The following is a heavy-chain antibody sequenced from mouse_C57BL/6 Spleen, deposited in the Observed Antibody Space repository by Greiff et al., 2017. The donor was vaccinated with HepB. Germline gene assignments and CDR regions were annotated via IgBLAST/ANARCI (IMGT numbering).Heavy chain of an antibody. J-gene: IGHJ4*01. V-gene: IGHV1-50*01. CDR3: ARKITTVVARNAKDY. D-gene: IGHD1-1*01. Sequence: VQLQQPGAELVKPGASVKLSCKASGYTFTSYWMQWVKQRPGQGLEWIGEIDPSDSYTNYNQKFKGKATLTVDTSSSTAYMQLSSLTSEDSAVYYCARKITTVVARNAKDYWGQGTSVTVSS. CDR2: IDPSDSYT. CDR1: GYTFTSYW.